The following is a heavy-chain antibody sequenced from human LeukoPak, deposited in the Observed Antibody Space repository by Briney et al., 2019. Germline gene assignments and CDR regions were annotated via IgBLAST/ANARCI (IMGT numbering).Heavy chain of an antibody. CDR1: GGSFSGYY. V-gene: IGHV4-34*01. Sequence: SETLSLTCAVYGGSFSGYYWSWIRQPPGKGLEWIGEINHSGSTNYNPSLKSRVTISVDKSKNQFSLKLSSVTAADTAVYYCARDNYYDSNGQFFDIWGQGTMVTVSS. J-gene: IGHJ3*02. CDR3: ARDNYYDSNGQFFDI. D-gene: IGHD3-22*01. CDR2: INHSGST.